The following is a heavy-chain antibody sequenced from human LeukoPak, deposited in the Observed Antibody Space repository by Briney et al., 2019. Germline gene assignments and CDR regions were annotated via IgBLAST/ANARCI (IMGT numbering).Heavy chain of an antibody. V-gene: IGHV4-31*01. Sequence: SQTLSLTCTVSGGSISSGGYYWSWIRQHPGKGLEWIGYIYYSGSTYYNPSLKSQVTISVDTSKNQFSLKLSSVTAADTAVYYCARAPLNYDILTGYPFDYWGQGTLVTVSS. J-gene: IGHJ4*02. D-gene: IGHD3-9*01. CDR3: ARAPLNYDILTGYPFDY. CDR1: GGSISSGGYY. CDR2: IYYSGST.